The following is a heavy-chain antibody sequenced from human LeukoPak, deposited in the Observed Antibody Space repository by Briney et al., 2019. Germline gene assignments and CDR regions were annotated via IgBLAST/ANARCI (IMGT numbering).Heavy chain of an antibody. CDR2: IYSADSA. CDR3: AREVGGGATNYFDY. CDR1: GFTVSRNY. D-gene: IGHD1-26*01. Sequence: GGSLRLSCAASGFTVSRNYMSWVRQAPGKGREWVSVIYSADSAYYADSVRGRFTISRDNSKNTLYLQMNSLRADDTAVYYCAREVGGGATNYFDYWGQGTLVTVSS. V-gene: IGHV3-53*01. J-gene: IGHJ4*02.